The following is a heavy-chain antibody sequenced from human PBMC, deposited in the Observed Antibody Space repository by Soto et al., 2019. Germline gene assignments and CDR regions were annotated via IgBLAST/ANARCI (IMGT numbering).Heavy chain of an antibody. V-gene: IGHV1-18*01. Sequence: ASVKVSCKASGYTFSSYGISWVRQAPGQGLEWMGWISAYNGNTNYAQKLQGRVTVTTDTSTSTAYMEVRSLRSDDTAVYYCARSIAAAVDLDYWGQGTLVTVSS. CDR3: ARSIAAAVDLDY. D-gene: IGHD6-13*01. CDR1: GYTFSSYG. J-gene: IGHJ4*02. CDR2: ISAYNGNT.